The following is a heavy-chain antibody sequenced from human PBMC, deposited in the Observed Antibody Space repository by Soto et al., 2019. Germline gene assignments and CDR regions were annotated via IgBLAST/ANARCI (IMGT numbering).Heavy chain of an antibody. V-gene: IGHV4-31*03. CDR1: GFSISTGGYY. J-gene: IGHJ5*02. CDR3: ARSVFP. Sequence: SETLSLTCTVSGFSISTGGYYWNWIRQHPGKGLEWIGYFYYSGSTYYNPSLKSRVTISVNTSKNQFSLKLSSVTAADTAVYYCARSVFPWGQGTLVTVS. CDR2: FYYSGST.